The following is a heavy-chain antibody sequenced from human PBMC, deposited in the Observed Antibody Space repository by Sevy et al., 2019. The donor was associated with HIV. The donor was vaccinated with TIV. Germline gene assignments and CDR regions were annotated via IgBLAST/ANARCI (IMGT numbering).Heavy chain of an antibody. CDR2: IFYTGST. D-gene: IGHD2-15*01. J-gene: IGHJ2*01. CDR1: GGSISGYS. V-gene: IGHV4-59*01. Sequence: SETLSLTCTVSGGSISGYSWSWIRQPPGKELEWIGYIFYTGSTNYNPSLKRRVTISVDTPNNKFSLKLNSMTAADTAVYYCARDRYCGGGSCFDWYFDLWGRGTLVTVSS. CDR3: ARDRYCGGGSCFDWYFDL.